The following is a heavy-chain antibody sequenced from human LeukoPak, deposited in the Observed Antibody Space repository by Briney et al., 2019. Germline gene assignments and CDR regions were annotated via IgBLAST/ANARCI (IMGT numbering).Heavy chain of an antibody. D-gene: IGHD3-10*01. CDR3: ARDETYYSASGTYYNYFDY. Sequence: ASVKVSCKASGYTFTSYYIHWVRQAPGQGPEWMGIINPSGGRATYAQRFQGRVTMTRDTSTSTVYMELSSLRSDDTAVYYCARDETYYSASGTYYNYFDYWGQGTLVTVSS. J-gene: IGHJ4*02. CDR2: INPSGGRA. CDR1: GYTFTSYY. V-gene: IGHV1-46*03.